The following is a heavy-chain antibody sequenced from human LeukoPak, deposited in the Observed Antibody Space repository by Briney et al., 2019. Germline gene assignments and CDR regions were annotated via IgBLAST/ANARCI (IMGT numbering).Heavy chain of an antibody. Sequence: PGGSLRLSCAASGFTFSSYAMSWVRRAPGKGLEWVSAISGSGGSTYYADSVKGRFTISRDNSKNTLYLQMNSLRAEDTAVYYCAKEGRIAAAGTVPLDYWGQGTLVTVSS. V-gene: IGHV3-23*01. D-gene: IGHD6-13*01. CDR3: AKEGRIAAAGTVPLDY. J-gene: IGHJ4*02. CDR2: ISGSGGST. CDR1: GFTFSSYA.